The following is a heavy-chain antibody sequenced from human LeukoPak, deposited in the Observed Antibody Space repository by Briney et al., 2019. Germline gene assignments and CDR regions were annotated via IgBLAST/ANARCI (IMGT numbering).Heavy chain of an antibody. D-gene: IGHD1-26*01. CDR3: ARNAGSYFELAP. Sequence: EASVKVSCKTSGYTFSTYGLSWVRQAPGQGLEWMGWISGNSGKTHYAQKFQDRVTLTTDTSSTTAFMELRSLRSDDTAMYYCARNAGSYFELAPWGQGTLVTVSS. CDR2: ISGNSGKT. CDR1: GYTFSTYG. J-gene: IGHJ5*02. V-gene: IGHV1-18*01.